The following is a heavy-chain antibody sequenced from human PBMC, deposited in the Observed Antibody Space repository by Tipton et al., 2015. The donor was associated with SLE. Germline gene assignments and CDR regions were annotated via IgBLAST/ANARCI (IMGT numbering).Heavy chain of an antibody. D-gene: IGHD1-26*01. CDR2: IYHSGST. Sequence: TLSLTCTVSGGSISSYYWSWIRQPPGKGLEWIGSIYHSGSTYYNPSLKSRVTISVDTSKNQFSLKLSSVTAADTAVYYCARGHVTEGGALGAFDIWGQGTMVTVSS. CDR3: ARGHVTEGGALGAFDI. J-gene: IGHJ3*02. CDR1: GGSISSYY. V-gene: IGHV4-38-2*02.